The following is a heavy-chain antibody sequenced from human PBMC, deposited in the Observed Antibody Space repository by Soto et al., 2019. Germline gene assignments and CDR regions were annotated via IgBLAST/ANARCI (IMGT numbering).Heavy chain of an antibody. D-gene: IGHD5-12*01. CDR2: IYYSGST. J-gene: IGHJ6*03. Sequence: PSETLSLTCTVSGGSISSGGYYWSWIRQHPGKGLEWIGYIYYSGSTYYNPSLKSRVTISVDTSKNQFSLKLSSVTAADTAVYYCVCVPFGYSGYVGYYYYMDVWGKGTTVTVSS. V-gene: IGHV4-31*02. CDR3: VCVPFGYSGYVGYYYYMDV. CDR1: GGSISSGGYY.